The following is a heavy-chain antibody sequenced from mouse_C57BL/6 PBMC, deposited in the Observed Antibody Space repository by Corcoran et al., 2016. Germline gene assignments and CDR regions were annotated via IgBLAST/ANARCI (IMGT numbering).Heavy chain of an antibody. CDR1: GYTFTTYG. CDR3: AELRYFDV. D-gene: IGHD2-1*01. J-gene: IGHJ1*03. V-gene: IGHV9-3*01. CDR2: INTYSGVP. Sequence: QIQLVQSGPELKKPGETVKISCKASGYTFTTYGMSWVKQAPGKGLKWMGWINTYSGVPTYADDFKGRFAFSLETSASTAYLQINNLKNEDTATHFCAELRYFDVWGTGTTVTVSS.